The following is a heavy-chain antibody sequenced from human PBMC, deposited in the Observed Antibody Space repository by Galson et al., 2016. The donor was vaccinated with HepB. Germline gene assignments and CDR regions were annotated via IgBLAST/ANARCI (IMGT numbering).Heavy chain of an antibody. CDR1: GDSISSSYY. CDR3: AKDMDSAWYIHY. Sequence: ETLSLTCTVSGDSISSSYYWVWVRQAPGKGLEWVSSISGSYGNTYYADSVKGRFTISWANSESTLYLQMDTLRAEDTAIYYCAKDMDSAWYIHYWGQGTLVTVSS. D-gene: IGHD6-19*01. V-gene: IGHV3-23*01. CDR2: ISGSYGNT. J-gene: IGHJ4*02.